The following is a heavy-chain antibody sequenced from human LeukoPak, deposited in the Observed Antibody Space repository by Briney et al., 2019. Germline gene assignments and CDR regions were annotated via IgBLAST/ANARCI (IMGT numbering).Heavy chain of an antibody. V-gene: IGHV4-61*02. D-gene: IGHD3-10*01. J-gene: IGHJ5*02. Sequence: TSQTLSLTCTVSGGSISSGDYYWSWIRQSAGKGLEWIGRVYTSGSTNYNPSLKSRVTISVDTPKNQFSLKLSSVIAADTAVYYCARSPMVRGKNWFDPWGQGTLVTVSS. CDR3: ARSPMVRGKNWFDP. CDR2: VYTSGST. CDR1: GGSISSGDYY.